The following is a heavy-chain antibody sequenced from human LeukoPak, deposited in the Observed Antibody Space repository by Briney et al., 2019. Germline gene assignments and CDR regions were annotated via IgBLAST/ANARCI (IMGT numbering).Heavy chain of an antibody. V-gene: IGHV4-59*01. CDR3: ARVSMIVVPGAFDI. CDR1: GGSISSYY. J-gene: IGHJ3*02. Sequence: SETLSLTCTVSGGSISSYYWSWIRQPPGKGLEWIGYIYYSGSTNYNPSLKSRVTISVDTSKNQFSLKLSSVTAADTAVYYCARVSMIVVPGAFDIWGQGTMVTVSS. D-gene: IGHD3-22*01. CDR2: IYYSGST.